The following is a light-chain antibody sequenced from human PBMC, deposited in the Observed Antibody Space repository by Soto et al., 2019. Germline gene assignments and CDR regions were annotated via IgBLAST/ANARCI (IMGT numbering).Light chain of an antibody. CDR3: MQALQTPRFT. Sequence: EIVMTQSPLSLSVTPGEPASISCRSSQSLLHSNGYNYLDWYLQRPGQSPQLLIYLGSNRASGVPDRISGSGSGTDFTLKIDRVEAEDAGVYYCMQALQTPRFTFGPGTKVDIK. CDR1: QSLLHSNGYNY. CDR2: LGS. J-gene: IGKJ3*01. V-gene: IGKV2-28*01.